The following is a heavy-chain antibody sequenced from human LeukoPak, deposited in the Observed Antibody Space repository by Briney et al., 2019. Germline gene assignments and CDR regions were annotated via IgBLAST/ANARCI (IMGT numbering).Heavy chain of an antibody. J-gene: IGHJ4*02. CDR1: GGSFSGYY. Sequence: SETLSLTCAVYGGSFSGYYWSWIRQPPGKGLEWIGEINHSGSTNYNPSLKSRVTISVDTSKNQFSLKLSSVTAADTAVYYCAPTTIAARPLGSGPIDYWGQGTLVTVSS. CDR2: INHSGST. CDR3: APTTIAARPLGSGPIDY. V-gene: IGHV4-34*01. D-gene: IGHD6-6*01.